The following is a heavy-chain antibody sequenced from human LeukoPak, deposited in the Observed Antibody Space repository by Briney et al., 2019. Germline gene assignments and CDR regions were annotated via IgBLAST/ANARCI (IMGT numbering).Heavy chain of an antibody. CDR2: IYNSGST. J-gene: IGHJ3*02. CDR1: GGSISSGGYS. D-gene: IGHD3-22*01. CDR3: ARDWYYYDSSGSTDAFDI. Sequence: SETLSLTCAVSGGSISSGGYSWNWIRQPTGKGLEWIGYIYNSGSTSYNPSLKSRVTISVDTSKNQFSLKLSSVTAADTAVYYCARDWYYYDSSGSTDAFDIWGQGTMVTVSS. V-gene: IGHV4-30-4*07.